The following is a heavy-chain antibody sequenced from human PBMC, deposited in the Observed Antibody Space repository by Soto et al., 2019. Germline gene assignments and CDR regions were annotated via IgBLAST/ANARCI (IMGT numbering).Heavy chain of an antibody. D-gene: IGHD3-16*01. CDR1: GFTFSSNA. CDR3: AKDWVSVSSPY. Sequence: EVQLLESGGGLVQPGGSLRLSCTASGFTFSSNAMSWVRQAPGKGLEWVSSISGSAGVTYYADSVKGRFTISRDNSKNALYLQMNSLRAEDTAVYYCAKDWVSVSSPYWGQGTLVTVSS. V-gene: IGHV3-23*01. CDR2: ISGSAGVT. J-gene: IGHJ4*02.